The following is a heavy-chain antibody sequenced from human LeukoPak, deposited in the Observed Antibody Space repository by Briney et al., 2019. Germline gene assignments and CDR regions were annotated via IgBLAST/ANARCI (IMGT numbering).Heavy chain of an antibody. V-gene: IGHV4-31*03. CDR1: GGSISSGGYY. Sequence: SQTLSLACTVSGGSISSGGYYWSWIRQHPGKGLEWIGYIYYSGSTYYNPSLKSRVTISVDTSKNQFSLKLSSVTAADTAVYYCARDIAARGYGMDVWGQGTTVTVSS. CDR3: ARDIAARGYGMDV. CDR2: IYYSGST. D-gene: IGHD6-6*01. J-gene: IGHJ6*02.